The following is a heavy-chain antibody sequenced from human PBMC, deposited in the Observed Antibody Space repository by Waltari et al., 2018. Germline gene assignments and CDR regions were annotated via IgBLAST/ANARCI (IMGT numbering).Heavy chain of an antibody. J-gene: IGHJ6*03. CDR3: TKAAAKYFYYYYMDV. CDR1: GFTFDDYA. CDR2: TSWDGSST. Sequence: EVQLVESGGVVVQPGGSLRLSCGASGFTFDDYAMRWVRQAPGKGVGWVARTSWDGSSTFYADSVKGRFTISRDNSKNSLYLQMNSLRHEDTALYYCTKAAAKYFYYYYMDVWGKGTPVTVSS. V-gene: IGHV3-43D*03.